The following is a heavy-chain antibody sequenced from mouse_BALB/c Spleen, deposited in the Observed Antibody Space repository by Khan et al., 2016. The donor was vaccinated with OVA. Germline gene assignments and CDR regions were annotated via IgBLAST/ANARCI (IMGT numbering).Heavy chain of an antibody. V-gene: IGHV2-9*02. CDR2: IWAGGST. CDR3: ARLEDI. CDR1: GFSLTSYG. D-gene: IGHD1-3*01. J-gene: IGHJ2*01. Sequence: VQLQESGPGLVAPSQSLSITCTVSGFSLTSYGVHWVRQPPGKGLEWLGVIWAGGSTNYNSALMSRLSISKDTSKSQVFLKMNRLQTDDTARYYCARLEDIWGQGTTRTVSS.